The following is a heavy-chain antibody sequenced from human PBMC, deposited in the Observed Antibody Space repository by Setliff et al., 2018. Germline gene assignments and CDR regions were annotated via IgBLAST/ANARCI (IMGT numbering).Heavy chain of an antibody. J-gene: IGHJ6*03. CDR3: ARMAVRVASRPSSPLEYYYYMDF. CDR1: GGSLRGNAIF. D-gene: IGHD6-6*01. CDR2: IYYTGDP. V-gene: IGHV4-39*02. Sequence: PSETLSLTCTVSGGSLRGNAIFWGWIRQPPGKGLEWIGSIYYTGDPYYNPSLKSRVTMSVDTSKSHFSLRLSSVTAADTAVYYCARMAVRVASRPSSPLEYYYYMDFWGKGATVTVSS.